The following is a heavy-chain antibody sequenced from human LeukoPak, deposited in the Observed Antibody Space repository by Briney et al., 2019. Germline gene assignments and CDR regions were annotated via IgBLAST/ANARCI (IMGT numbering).Heavy chain of an antibody. CDR2: IGSSGGPI. CDR3: AKDRGAGVAGNDYFYYYYMDV. D-gene: IGHD6-19*01. Sequence: PGGSLRLSCAVSGFTFSRYEMNWVRQAPGKGLEWVSFIGSSGGPIYYADSVRGRFTISRENSKNTLYLQMNSLRAEDTAVFYCAKDRGAGVAGNDYFYYYYMDVWGKGTTVTISS. J-gene: IGHJ6*03. V-gene: IGHV3-48*03. CDR1: GFTFSRYE.